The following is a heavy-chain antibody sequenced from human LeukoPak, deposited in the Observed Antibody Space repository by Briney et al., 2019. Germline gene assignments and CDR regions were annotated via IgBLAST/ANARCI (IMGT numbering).Heavy chain of an antibody. J-gene: IGHJ4*02. Sequence: PGGSLRLSCAASGFTFSNYEMNWVRQAPGKGLEWVSHISSIDSTIYYADSVKGRFTISRDNAKNSLYLQMNSLRADDTAVYYCARGIAVAGPYYFDYWGRGTLVTVSS. CDR1: GFTFSNYE. CDR2: ISSIDSTI. V-gene: IGHV3-48*03. D-gene: IGHD6-19*01. CDR3: ARGIAVAGPYYFDY.